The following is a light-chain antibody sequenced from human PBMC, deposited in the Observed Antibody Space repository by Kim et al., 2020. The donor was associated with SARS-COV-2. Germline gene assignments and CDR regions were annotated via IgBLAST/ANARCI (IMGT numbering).Light chain of an antibody. CDR3: QQRHSVPLA. V-gene: IGKV1-39*01. CDR2: SAS. CDR1: QSVSNQ. Sequence: ASGGDRITITCRASQSVSNQLVWYRHKPGKAPELLLHSASTLRVGVPSRFSGSGSGTDFTLTISSLQPEDFATYYCQQRHSVPLAFGQGTRLEIK. J-gene: IGKJ5*01.